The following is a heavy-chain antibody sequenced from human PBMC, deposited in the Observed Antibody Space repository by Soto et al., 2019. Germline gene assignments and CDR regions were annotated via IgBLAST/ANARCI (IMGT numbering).Heavy chain of an antibody. CDR3: ARPRSSTWNGGGTYFDL. J-gene: IGHJ4*01. V-gene: IGHV4-34*01. Sequence: SETLSLTCAVYGGSFSGYYWSWIRQPPGKGLEWIGEINHSGSTNYNPSLKSRVTISVDTSKNQFSLKLSSVTAADTAVYYCARPRSSTWNGGGTYFDLWGNGTLVTVSS. D-gene: IGHD6-13*01. CDR1: GGSFSGYY. CDR2: INHSGST.